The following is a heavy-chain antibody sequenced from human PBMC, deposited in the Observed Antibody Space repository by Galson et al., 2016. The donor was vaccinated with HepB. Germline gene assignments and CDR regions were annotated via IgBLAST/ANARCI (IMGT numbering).Heavy chain of an antibody. J-gene: IGHJ3*01. CDR1: GFTFSASV. CDR2: IVVGSGNT. CDR3: AAGTRMANTAFDV. Sequence: SVKVSCKASGFTFSASVVHWVRQARGQPLEWIGWIVVGSGNTQYAQQFQERVIISRDMTTGTASLELSSLRHEDTAVYYCAAGTRMANTAFDVWGQGTMVTVSS. D-gene: IGHD1/OR15-1a*01. V-gene: IGHV1-58*01.